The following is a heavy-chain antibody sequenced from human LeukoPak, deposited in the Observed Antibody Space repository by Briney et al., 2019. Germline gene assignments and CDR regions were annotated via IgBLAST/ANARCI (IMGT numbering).Heavy chain of an antibody. Sequence: GGSLRLSCAASGFTVSSNYMNWVRQAPGKGLEWVSYISSSSSTIYYADSVKGRFTISRDNAKNSLYLQMNSLRDEDTAVYYCARAYDSSGYVSDYWGQGTLVTVSS. D-gene: IGHD3-22*01. J-gene: IGHJ4*02. CDR1: GFTVSSNY. CDR3: ARAYDSSGYVSDY. V-gene: IGHV3-48*02. CDR2: ISSSSSTI.